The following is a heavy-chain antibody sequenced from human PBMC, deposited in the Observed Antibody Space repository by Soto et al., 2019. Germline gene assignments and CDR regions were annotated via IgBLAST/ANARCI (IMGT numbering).Heavy chain of an antibody. CDR1: GYTFTSYA. CDR3: ARDNAYYQNLTGYYKYGMDV. J-gene: IGHJ6*02. Sequence: QVQLVQSGAEVKKPGASVKVSCKASGYTFTSYAMHWVRQAPGQRPEWMGWINAGNGNTKYSQKFKGRVTITRDTSASTGYMELSSLRSEDTAVYYCARDNAYYQNLTGYYKYGMDVWGQGTTVTVSS. D-gene: IGHD3-9*01. CDR2: INAGNGNT. V-gene: IGHV1-3*01.